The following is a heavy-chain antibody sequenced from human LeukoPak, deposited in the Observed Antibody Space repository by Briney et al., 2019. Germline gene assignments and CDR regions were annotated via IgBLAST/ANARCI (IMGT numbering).Heavy chain of an antibody. CDR1: GGSFSGYY. J-gene: IGHJ4*02. CDR3: ARGLTH. Sequence: SETPSLTCSVYGGSFSGYYWRWIRQPPGKGLKWIGEINHSGNSNYNPSLKSRVTISVDTSKNQFSLKLNSVTAADTGVYYCARGLTHWGQGTLVTVSS. CDR2: INHSGNS. V-gene: IGHV4-34*01.